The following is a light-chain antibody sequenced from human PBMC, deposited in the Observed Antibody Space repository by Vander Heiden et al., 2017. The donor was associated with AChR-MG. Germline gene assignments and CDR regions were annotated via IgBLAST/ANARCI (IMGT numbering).Light chain of an antibody. CDR1: QGISSF. V-gene: IGKV1-27*01. Sequence: DIQMTQSPSSLSASLGDRVTITCRASQGISSFLAWFQQKPGEPPKLLISGASTLRSGVPSRFRGSGSGTDFTLTIRSLQPEDVATYYCQKYDSAPFTFGPGTKVDI. CDR2: GAS. CDR3: QKYDSAPFT. J-gene: IGKJ3*01.